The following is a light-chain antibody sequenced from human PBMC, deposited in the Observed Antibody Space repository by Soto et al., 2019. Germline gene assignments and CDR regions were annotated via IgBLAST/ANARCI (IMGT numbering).Light chain of an antibody. CDR3: SSYTSSSTLL. CDR1: SSDVGTYNY. J-gene: IGLJ2*01. CDR2: DVS. V-gene: IGLV2-14*03. Sequence: QSALTQPASVSGSPGQSITISCTGTSSDVGTYNYVSWYQHHPGKAPKLTIYDVSNRPSGVSNRFSGSKSGNTASLTISGLQAEDEADYYCSSYTSSSTLLFGGGTKLTVL.